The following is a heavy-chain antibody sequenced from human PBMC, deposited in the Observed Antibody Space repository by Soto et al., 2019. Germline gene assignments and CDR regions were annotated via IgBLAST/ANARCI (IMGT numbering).Heavy chain of an antibody. CDR2: ISAYNGNT. J-gene: IGHJ4*02. Sequence: QVQLVQSGDEVKKPGASVKGSCKASDYTFSSYFISWMRQAPGQGLEWMGWISAYNGNTNYAQNLQGRVTMTTDTSTSTAYMELRSLRSDDTAVYYCARDLPPVDYWGQGTLVTVSS. V-gene: IGHV1-18*01. CDR1: DYTFSSYF. CDR3: ARDLPPVDY.